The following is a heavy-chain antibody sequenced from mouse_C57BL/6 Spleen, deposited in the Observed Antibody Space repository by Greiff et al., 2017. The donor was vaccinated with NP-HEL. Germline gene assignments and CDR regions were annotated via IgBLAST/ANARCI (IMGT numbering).Heavy chain of an antibody. CDR2: INPNYGTT. J-gene: IGHJ2*01. D-gene: IGHD2-4*01. Sequence: VHVKQSGPELVKPGASVKISCKASGYSFTDYNMNWVKQSNGKSLEWIGVINPNYGTTSYNQKFKGKATLTVDQSSSTAYMQLNSLTSEDSAVYYCARSRITTREKNYFDYWGQGTTLTVSS. CDR3: ARSRITTREKNYFDY. CDR1: GYSFTDYN. V-gene: IGHV1-39*01.